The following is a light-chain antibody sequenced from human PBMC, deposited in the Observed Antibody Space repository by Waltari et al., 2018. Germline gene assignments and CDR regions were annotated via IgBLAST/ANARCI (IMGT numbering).Light chain of an antibody. CDR3: QSPSTSGSYHWL. V-gene: IGLV3-25*03. J-gene: IGLJ3*02. Sequence: SYELPQPPSVAVSPGQTVRITCSGSTLSKEYNYWYQQKPGQAPILLIYKDTKRPSGIPERFSGSTSGTTVTLTITGVQAEDEAAYYCQSPSTSGSYHWLFGGGTKVTVL. CDR2: KDT. CDR1: TLSKEY.